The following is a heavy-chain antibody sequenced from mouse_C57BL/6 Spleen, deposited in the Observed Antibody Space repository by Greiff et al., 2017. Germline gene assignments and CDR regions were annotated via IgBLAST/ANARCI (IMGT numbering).Heavy chain of an antibody. CDR3: ARWHFDY. CDR2: ISSGSSTI. CDR1: GFTFSDYG. Sequence: EVHLVESGGGLVKPGGSLKLSCAASGFTFSDYGMHWVRQAPEKGLEWVAYISSGSSTIYYADTVKGRFTISRDNAKNTLFLQMTSLRSEDTAMYYCARWHFDYWGQGTSLTVSS. J-gene: IGHJ2*02. V-gene: IGHV5-17*01.